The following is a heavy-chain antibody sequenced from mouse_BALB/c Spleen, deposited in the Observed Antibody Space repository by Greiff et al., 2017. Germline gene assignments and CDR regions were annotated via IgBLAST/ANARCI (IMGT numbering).Heavy chain of an antibody. CDR1: GYSFTGYN. V-gene: IGHV1-39*01. J-gene: IGHJ4*01. D-gene: IGHD2-14*01. CDR3: ARRHYRYDVRGLPYYAMDY. CDR2: IDPYYGGT. Sequence: VQLKESGPELEKPGASVKISCKASGYSFTGYNMNWVKQSNGKSLEWIGNIDPYYGGTSYNQKFKGKATLTVDKSSSTAYMQLKSLTSEDSAVYYCARRHYRYDVRGLPYYAMDYWGQGTSVTVSS.